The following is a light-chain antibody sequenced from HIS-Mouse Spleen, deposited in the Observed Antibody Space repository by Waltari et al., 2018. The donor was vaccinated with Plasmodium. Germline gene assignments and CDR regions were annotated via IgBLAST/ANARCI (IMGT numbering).Light chain of an antibody. CDR1: QRVSSY. CDR2: DAS. V-gene: IGKV3-11*01. Sequence: EIVLTPSPATLSLSPGESPTLPCRASQRVSSYLAWYQQKPGQAPRLLIYDASNRATGIPARFSGSGSGTDFTLTISSLEPEDFAVYYCQQRSNWPRVLTFGGGTKVEIK. CDR3: QQRSNWPRVLT. J-gene: IGKJ4*01.